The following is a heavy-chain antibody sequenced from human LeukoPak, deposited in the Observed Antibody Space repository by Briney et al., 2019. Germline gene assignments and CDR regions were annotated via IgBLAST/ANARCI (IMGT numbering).Heavy chain of an antibody. CDR2: INPNSGGT. CDR3: ARVHGSSSDRSKKYFQH. CDR1: GYSFTTYG. V-gene: IGHV1-2*02. Sequence: ASVKVSCKTSGYSFTTYGVSWVRQAPGQGLEWMGWINPNSGGTNYAQKFQGRVTMTRDTSISTAYMELSRLRSDDTAVYYCARVHGSSSDRSKKYFQHWGQGTLVTVSS. D-gene: IGHD6-13*01. J-gene: IGHJ1*01.